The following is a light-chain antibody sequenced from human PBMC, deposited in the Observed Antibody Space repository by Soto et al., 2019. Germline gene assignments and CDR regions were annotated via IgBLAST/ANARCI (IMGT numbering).Light chain of an antibody. CDR2: AAS. CDR1: QSVSSSH. Sequence: EILLTQAPSTPSLSPRERATLSCRASQSVSSSHLAWYQHKPGQAPRLLIYAASSRATGSPDRFSGGGSGTDFTLTISRLEPEDFAVYYCQQYGYSPITFGQGTRLEIK. V-gene: IGKV3-20*01. J-gene: IGKJ5*01. CDR3: QQYGYSPIT.